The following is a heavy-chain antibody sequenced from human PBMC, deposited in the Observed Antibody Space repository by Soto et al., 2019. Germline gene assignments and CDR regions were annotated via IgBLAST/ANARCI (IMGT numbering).Heavy chain of an antibody. CDR2: INAGNGNT. J-gene: IGHJ5*02. V-gene: IGHV1-3*01. CDR3: AREGVRYFDWLLSYNWFDP. D-gene: IGHD3-9*01. CDR1: GYTFTSYA. Sequence: ASVKVSCKASGYTFTSYAMHWVRQAPGQRLEWMGWINAGNGNTKYSQKFQGRVTITRDTSASTAYMELSSLRSEDTAVYYCAREGVRYFDWLLSYNWFDPWGQGTQVTVSS.